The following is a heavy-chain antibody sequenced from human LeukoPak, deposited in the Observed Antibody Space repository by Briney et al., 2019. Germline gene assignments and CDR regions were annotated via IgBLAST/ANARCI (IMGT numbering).Heavy chain of an antibody. CDR2: ITYDGSNQ. V-gene: IGHV3-30*04. J-gene: IGHJ3*02. Sequence: GGSLRLSCAASGFTFSRFAMHWVRQAPGKGLEWVALITYDGSNQYYADSVKGRFTFSKDSSKNTLYLQMNSRRAEDTAMYYCARLAVAGTKINDAFDIWGQGTMVAVSS. CDR1: GFTFSRFA. CDR3: ARLAVAGTKINDAFDI. D-gene: IGHD6-19*01.